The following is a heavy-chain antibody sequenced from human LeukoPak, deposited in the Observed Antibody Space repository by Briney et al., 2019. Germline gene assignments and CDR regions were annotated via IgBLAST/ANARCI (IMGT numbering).Heavy chain of an antibody. V-gene: IGHV3-23*01. D-gene: IGHD3-10*01. CDR3: AKDFIRGSIGCFDY. CDR1: GFTFSSYA. CDR2: ISGSGVST. J-gene: IGHJ4*02. Sequence: PGGSLRLSCAASGFTFSSYAMNWVRQAPGKGLEWVSGISGSGVSTYFADSVKGRFTISRDNSKNTLYLQMNSLRAEDTAVYYCAKDFIRGSIGCFDYWGQGTLVTVSS.